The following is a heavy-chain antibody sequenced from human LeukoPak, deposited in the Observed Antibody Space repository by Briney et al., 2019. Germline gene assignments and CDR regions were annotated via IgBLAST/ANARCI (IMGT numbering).Heavy chain of an antibody. CDR2: ISSSSSYI. Sequence: PGGSLRLSCAASGFTFSSYSMNWVRQAPGKGLEWVSSISSSSSYIYYADSVKGRFTISRDNAKNSLYLQMNSLRAEDTAVYYCARDSGGTMVRGVVDYWGQGTLVTVSS. CDR3: ARDSGGTMVRGVVDY. D-gene: IGHD3-10*01. V-gene: IGHV3-21*01. J-gene: IGHJ4*02. CDR1: GFTFSSYS.